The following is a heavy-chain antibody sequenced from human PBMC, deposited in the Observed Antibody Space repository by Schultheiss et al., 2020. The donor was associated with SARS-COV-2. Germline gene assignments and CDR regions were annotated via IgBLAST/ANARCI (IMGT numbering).Heavy chain of an antibody. J-gene: IGHJ6*02. CDR3: ARGSFRGYDYYYYYGMDV. D-gene: IGHD5-12*01. Sequence: SQTLSLTCTVSGGSISSGGYYWSWIRQPPGKGLEWIGYIYYSGSTNYNPSLKSRVTISVDTSKNQFSLKLSSVTAADTAVYYCARGSFRGYDYYYYYGMDVWGQGTTVTVSS. CDR2: IYYSGST. CDR1: GGSISSGGYY. V-gene: IGHV4-30-4*08.